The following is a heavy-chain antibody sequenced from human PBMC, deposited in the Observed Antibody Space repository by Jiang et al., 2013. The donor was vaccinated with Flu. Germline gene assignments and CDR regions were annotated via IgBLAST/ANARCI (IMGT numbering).Heavy chain of an antibody. D-gene: IGHD6-13*01. CDR2: INAGNGNT. V-gene: IGHV1-3*01. CDR1: GYTFTSYA. CDR3: ARDHPWYSSSWSFDY. Sequence: GAEVKKPGASVKVSCKASGYTFTSYAMHWVRQAPGQRLEWMGWINAGNGNTKYSQKFQGRVTITRDTSASTAYMELSSLRSEDTAVYYCARDHPWYSSSWSFDYWGQGTLVTVSS. J-gene: IGHJ4*02.